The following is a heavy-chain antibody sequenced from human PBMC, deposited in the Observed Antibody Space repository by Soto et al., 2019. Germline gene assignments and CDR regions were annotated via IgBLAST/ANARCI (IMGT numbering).Heavy chain of an antibody. V-gene: IGHV3-11*06. Sequence: PGVSLRLSCAASGFTFSDYYISWIRQAPGKGLEWVSYIVSGSDYTNYADSVKGRFTISRDNAKNSLYLELNSLRAEDTAVYYCARLRASTWYLGGYLDYWGRGTLVTVAS. CDR3: ARLRASTWYLGGYLDY. J-gene: IGHJ4*02. D-gene: IGHD6-13*01. CDR1: GFTFSDYY. CDR2: IVSGSDYT.